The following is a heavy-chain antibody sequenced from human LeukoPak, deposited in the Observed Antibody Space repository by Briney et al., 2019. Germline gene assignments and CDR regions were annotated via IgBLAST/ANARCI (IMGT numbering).Heavy chain of an antibody. J-gene: IGHJ6*02. CDR1: GGPISRYY. Sequence: SETLSLICTVSGGPISRYYWSWIRQPPGKGLEWIGYIYYSGSTNYNPSLKSRVTISVDTSKSQFSLKLSSVTAADTAVYYCARGGGRIDGYSYYYGMDAWGQGTTVTVSS. D-gene: IGHD5-24*01. CDR2: IYYSGST. V-gene: IGHV4-59*01. CDR3: ARGGGRIDGYSYYYGMDA.